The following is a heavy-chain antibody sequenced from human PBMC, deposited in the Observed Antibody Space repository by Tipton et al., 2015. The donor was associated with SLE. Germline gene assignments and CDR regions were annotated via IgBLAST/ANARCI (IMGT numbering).Heavy chain of an antibody. CDR1: GYSISSGYY. D-gene: IGHD2-2*01. CDR2: ITNSGQTT. Sequence: LSLTCAVSGYSISSGYYWGWIRQAPGKGLEWVSYITNSGQTTYYAESVKGRFTISRDTANNSLYLQMNSLRAEDTAVYYCARVGCSSTNCYVYYYYYMDVWGKGTTVTVSS. V-gene: IGHV3-11*04. J-gene: IGHJ6*03. CDR3: ARVGCSSTNCYVYYYYYMDV.